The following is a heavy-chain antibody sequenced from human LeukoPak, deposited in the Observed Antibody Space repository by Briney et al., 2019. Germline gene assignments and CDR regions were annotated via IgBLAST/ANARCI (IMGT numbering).Heavy chain of an antibody. CDR3: ARDVRGRTPLKLGMKWFDP. CDR1: GFTFSDYY. J-gene: IGHJ5*02. D-gene: IGHD7-27*01. Sequence: GGSLRLSCAASGFTFSDYYMSWIRQAPGKGLEWLAYISNSGDTRKYADSVTGRFTISRYNAKNSVFLQMNSLRAEDSGVYYCARDVRGRTPLKLGMKWFDPWGQGTRVTVSS. CDR2: ISNSGDTR. V-gene: IGHV3-11*01.